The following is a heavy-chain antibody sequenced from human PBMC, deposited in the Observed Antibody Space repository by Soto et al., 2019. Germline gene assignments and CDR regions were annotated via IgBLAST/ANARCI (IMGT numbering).Heavy chain of an antibody. V-gene: IGHV3-7*01. J-gene: IGHJ5*02. CDR3: AVEHWYHFDP. Sequence: EVQLVESGGGLVQPGGSLRLSCAASGFNFRSDWMSWVRQAPGKWLEWVATITSDGNAQLYVDSVKGRFSISRDNARNSLFLQMNNLRADDTAVYYRAVEHWYHFDPWGQGTLVTVSS. CDR2: ITSDGNAQ. D-gene: IGHD1-20*01. CDR1: GFNFRSDW.